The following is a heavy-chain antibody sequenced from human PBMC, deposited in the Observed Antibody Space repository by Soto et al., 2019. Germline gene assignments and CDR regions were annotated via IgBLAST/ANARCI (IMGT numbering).Heavy chain of an antibody. V-gene: IGHV3-23*01. Sequence: RLSCAASGFTFSSYAMSWVRQAPGKGLEWVSAISGSGGSTYYADSVKGRFTISRDNSKNTLYLQMNSLRAEDTAVYYCAKRHLLIAVAGHFDYWGQGTLVTVSS. CDR2: ISGSGGST. D-gene: IGHD6-19*01. CDR1: GFTFSSYA. J-gene: IGHJ4*02. CDR3: AKRHLLIAVAGHFDY.